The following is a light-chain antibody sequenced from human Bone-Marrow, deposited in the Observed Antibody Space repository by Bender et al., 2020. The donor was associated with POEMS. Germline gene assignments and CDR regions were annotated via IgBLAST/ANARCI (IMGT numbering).Light chain of an antibody. CDR3: CSYTSTYTLV. J-gene: IGLJ1*01. CDR1: TSDVGRYNL. CDR2: EGG. Sequence: QSALTQPASVSGSPGQSITISCTGTTSDVGRYNLVTWYQQHPGKAPKLIIYEGGKRPSGVSNRFSGSRSGNTASLTISGLQDEDEADYYCCSYTSTYTLVFGIGTKVTVL. V-gene: IGLV2-14*02.